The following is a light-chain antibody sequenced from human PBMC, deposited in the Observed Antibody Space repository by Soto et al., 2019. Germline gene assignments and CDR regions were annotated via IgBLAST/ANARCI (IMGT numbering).Light chain of an antibody. V-gene: IGKV1-5*01. CDR3: QQYNTYSLT. CDR2: DAS. CDR1: QSISSW. Sequence: DIQMTQSPFTLSASVGDRVTITCRASQSISSWLVWYQQKPGKAPKLLIYDASSLESGVPSRFSGSGSGTEFTLTISSLQLDDFATYYCQQYNTYSLTVGGGTKVEIK. J-gene: IGKJ4*01.